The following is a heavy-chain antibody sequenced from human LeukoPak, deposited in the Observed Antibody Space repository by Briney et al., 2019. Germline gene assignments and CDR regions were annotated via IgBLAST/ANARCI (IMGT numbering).Heavy chain of an antibody. J-gene: IGHJ6*02. D-gene: IGHD3-3*01. Sequence: GGSLRLSCAASGFTFSSYGMHWVRQAPGKGLESVAVTWFDGSNKYYADSVKGRFTISRDNSKNTVYLQMNSLRAEDTAVYYCASLRSGPRYGMDVWGQGTTVTVSS. CDR1: GFTFSSYG. V-gene: IGHV3-33*01. CDR3: ASLRSGPRYGMDV. CDR2: TWFDGSNK.